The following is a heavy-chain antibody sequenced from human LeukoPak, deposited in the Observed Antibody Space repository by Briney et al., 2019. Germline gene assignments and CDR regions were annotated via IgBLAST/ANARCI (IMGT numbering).Heavy chain of an antibody. J-gene: IGHJ4*02. Sequence: SVNVSCKASGGTFSSYAISWVRQAPGQGLEWMGGIIPIFGTANDAQKFQGRVTITADESTSTAYMELSSLRSEDTAVYYCAREGGYSGSYYVGDYWGQGTLVTVSS. CDR3: AREGGYSGSYYVGDY. CDR2: IIPIFGTA. V-gene: IGHV1-69*13. D-gene: IGHD1-26*01. CDR1: GGTFSSYA.